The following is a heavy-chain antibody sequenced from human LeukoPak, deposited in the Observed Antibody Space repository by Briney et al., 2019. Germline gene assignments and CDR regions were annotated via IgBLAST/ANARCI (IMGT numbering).Heavy chain of an antibody. J-gene: IGHJ3*01. D-gene: IGHD5-24*01. CDR2: IRGDNGKT. CDR1: GFTFMSYG. Sequence: ASVKVSCKASGFTFMSYGISWVRQAPGQGLEWMGWIRGDNGKTNYARKFEGRLTMTTDTPTSTDYMELRSLRSEDTAVYYCARPTITLFDEGAFDVWGQGTLVTVSS. V-gene: IGHV1-18*01. CDR3: ARPTITLFDEGAFDV.